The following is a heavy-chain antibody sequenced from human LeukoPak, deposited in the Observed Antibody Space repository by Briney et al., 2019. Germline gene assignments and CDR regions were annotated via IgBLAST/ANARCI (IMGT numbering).Heavy chain of an antibody. Sequence: PGGSLRLSCAASGFTFDDYAMHWVRQVPGKGPEWVAGINWNSGSIDYADSVKGRFTISRDNAKNYLYLQMNSLRSEDTALYYCAKLSAGSEKDYWGQGTLVTLSS. D-gene: IGHD3-10*01. CDR2: INWNSGSI. CDR1: GFTFDDYA. V-gene: IGHV3-9*01. CDR3: AKLSAGSEKDY. J-gene: IGHJ4*02.